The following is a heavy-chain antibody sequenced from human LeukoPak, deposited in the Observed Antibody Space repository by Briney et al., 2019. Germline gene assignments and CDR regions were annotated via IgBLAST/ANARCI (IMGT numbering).Heavy chain of an antibody. V-gene: IGHV3-30*02. CDR1: AFSLTTYC. Sequence: GGSLRLSCVVAAFSLTTYCTQCVRQAPGKGLEWVAFTRYDGSHSEYEDSVKGRFSIARDDSMSTLYLQMNSLRAEEPRVYYCSRDRSYGLMGCSDYWGQGTRVTVSS. CDR3: SRDRSYGLMGCSDY. CDR2: TRYDGSHS. J-gene: IGHJ4*02. D-gene: IGHD3-16*02.